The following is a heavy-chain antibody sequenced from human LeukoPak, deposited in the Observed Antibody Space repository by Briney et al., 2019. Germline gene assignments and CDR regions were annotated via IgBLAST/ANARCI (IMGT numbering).Heavy chain of an antibody. CDR3: ARHLYDSSGYYFGDFDY. D-gene: IGHD3-22*01. CDR1: GDSISSSSYY. CDR2: IYYSGST. Sequence: SETLSLTCTVSGDSISSSSYYWGWIRQPPGKGLEWIGSIYYSGSTYYNPSLKSRVTISVDTSKNQFSLKLSSVTAADTAVYYCARHLYDSSGYYFGDFDYWGQGTLVTVSS. J-gene: IGHJ4*02. V-gene: IGHV4-39*01.